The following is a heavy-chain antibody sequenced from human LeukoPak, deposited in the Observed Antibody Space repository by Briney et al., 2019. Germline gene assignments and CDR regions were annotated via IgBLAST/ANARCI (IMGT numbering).Heavy chain of an antibody. Sequence: SETLSLTCTVSGGSISSYFWSWIRQPPGKGLEWIGYVYYSGSTNYNPSLKSRVTISVDTSKKQFSLKLSSATAADTAVYYCTRVLDLSKRGLDAFDIWGQGTMVTVSS. D-gene: IGHD3-16*01. CDR1: GGSISSYF. J-gene: IGHJ3*02. CDR3: TRVLDLSKRGLDAFDI. V-gene: IGHV4-59*01. CDR2: VYYSGST.